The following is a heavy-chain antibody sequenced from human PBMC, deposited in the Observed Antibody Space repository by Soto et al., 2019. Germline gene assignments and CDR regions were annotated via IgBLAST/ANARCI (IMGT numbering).Heavy chain of an antibody. Sequence: SETLSLTCTVSGGSISSGDYYWTWIRQHPGKGLEWIGYIYYSGRTYYNPSLESRVTMSVDTSKNQLSLTLSSVSASDTAVYYCARGPSGDKVDSWGQGTLVTVSS. CDR3: ARGPSGDKVDS. CDR1: GGSISSGDYY. V-gene: IGHV4-30-4*01. CDR2: IYYSGRT. J-gene: IGHJ4*02. D-gene: IGHD7-27*01.